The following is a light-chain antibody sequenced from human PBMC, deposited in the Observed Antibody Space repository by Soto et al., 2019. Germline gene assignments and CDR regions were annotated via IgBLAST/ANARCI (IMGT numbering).Light chain of an antibody. CDR1: QSVSSSY. CDR2: GAS. J-gene: IGKJ1*01. V-gene: IGKV3-20*01. CDR3: QQYGSSQWT. Sequence: EIVLTQSPGTLSLSPGERATLSCRASQSVSSSYLARYQQKPGQAPRLLIYGASSRATGIPDRFSGSGSGTDFTLTISRLEPEDFVVYYCQQYGSSQWTFGRGTKVEIK.